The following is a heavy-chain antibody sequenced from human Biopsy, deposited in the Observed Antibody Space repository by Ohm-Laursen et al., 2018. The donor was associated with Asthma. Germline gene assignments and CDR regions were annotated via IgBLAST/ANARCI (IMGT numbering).Heavy chain of an antibody. CDR2: IYYSGST. Sequence: TLSLTCTVSYGSITSGGYYWTWIRQHPGKGLEWIGFIYYSGSTYYNPSLKSRVSISIDTSKNQFSLKLSSVTAADTAVNYCARAQDYYDSRGYYRSFDFWGQGTLVTVSS. D-gene: IGHD3-22*01. J-gene: IGHJ4*02. CDR1: YGSITSGGYY. V-gene: IGHV4-31*03. CDR3: ARAQDYYDSRGYYRSFDF.